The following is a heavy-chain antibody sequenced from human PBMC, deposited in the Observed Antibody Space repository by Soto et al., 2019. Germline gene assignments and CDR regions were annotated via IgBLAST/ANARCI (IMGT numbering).Heavy chain of an antibody. D-gene: IGHD6-19*01. V-gene: IGHV4-59*01. CDR1: GCSISSYY. Sequence: PXETLSLTCTVSGCSISSYYWSWIRQPPGKGLEWIGYIYYSGSTNYNPSLKSRVTISVDTSKNQFSLKLSSVTAADTAVYYCARVLADSSGLYYYYYGMDVWGQGTTVTVS. CDR2: IYYSGST. J-gene: IGHJ6*02. CDR3: ARVLADSSGLYYYYYGMDV.